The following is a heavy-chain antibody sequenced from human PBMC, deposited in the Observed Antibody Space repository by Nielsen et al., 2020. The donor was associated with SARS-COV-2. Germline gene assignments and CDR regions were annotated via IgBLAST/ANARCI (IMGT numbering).Heavy chain of an antibody. Sequence: SETLSLTCAVYGGSFSDYYWGWIRQPPGKGLEWIGSRHYAGSTYYNPSLKSRLTISVDMSKNHFSLKLNSVTATDTAVYSCASGGDPDYFDNWGQGTLVTVSS. J-gene: IGHJ4*02. CDR1: GGSFSDYY. V-gene: IGHV4-34*01. CDR2: RHYAGST. CDR3: ASGGDPDYFDN.